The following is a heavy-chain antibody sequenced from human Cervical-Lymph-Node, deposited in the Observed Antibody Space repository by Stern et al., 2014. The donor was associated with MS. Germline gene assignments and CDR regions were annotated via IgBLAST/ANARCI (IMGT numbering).Heavy chain of an antibody. CDR2: IDYTGSA. CDR1: GGSIRIDDYY. D-gene: IGHD3-3*01. V-gene: IGHV4-31*03. CDR3: ARLASGLDY. Sequence: QMQLVESGPGLVKPSQTLSLTCTVSGGSIRIDDYYWSWVRQFPGKGLQWIGYIDYTGSAYYSPSLESRVSMSVETSKNQFSLNLTSVTAADTAVYYCARLASGLDYWGQGTLVTVSS. J-gene: IGHJ4*02.